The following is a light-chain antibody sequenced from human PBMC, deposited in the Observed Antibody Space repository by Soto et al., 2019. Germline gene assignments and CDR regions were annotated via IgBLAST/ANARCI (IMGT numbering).Light chain of an antibody. Sequence: EIVLTQSPGTLSLSPGERATLSCRASQSVSSSYLAWYQQKPGQAPRLLIYGASSRATGIPDRFSGSGSGTDFPLTISRLEPEVFAVYYCQQNGSSRTFGQGTKVEIK. CDR1: QSVSSSY. V-gene: IGKV3-20*01. J-gene: IGKJ1*01. CDR2: GAS. CDR3: QQNGSSRT.